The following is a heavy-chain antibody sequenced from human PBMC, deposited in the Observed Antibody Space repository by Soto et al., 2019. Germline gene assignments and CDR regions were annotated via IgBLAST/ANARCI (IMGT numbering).Heavy chain of an antibody. CDR2: ISADGSST. V-gene: IGHV3-23*01. J-gene: IGHJ4*02. CDR3: ARFSSGLTY. D-gene: IGHD3-22*01. CDR1: GFTFSSYG. Sequence: GGSLRLSCAASGFTFSSYGIHWVRQAPGKGLEWVSTISADGSSTYYADSVKGRFTISRDNSKNTLYLQMNSLRAEDTAVYYCARFSSGLTYWGQGTLVTVSS.